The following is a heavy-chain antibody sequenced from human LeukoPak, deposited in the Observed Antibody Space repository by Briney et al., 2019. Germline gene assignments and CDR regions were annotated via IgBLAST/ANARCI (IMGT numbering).Heavy chain of an antibody. Sequence: PGGSLRLSCAASGLTFSNSFMSWVRQSPGKGLEWVAYIKKDGSEQFYVDSVKGRFTISRDNAKNSLDLQMNSLQVEDTAVYYCAKGGWYPDYWGLGSLVTVSS. CDR3: AKGGWYPDY. CDR1: GLTFSNSF. D-gene: IGHD6-19*01. CDR2: IKKDGSEQ. V-gene: IGHV3-7*01. J-gene: IGHJ4*02.